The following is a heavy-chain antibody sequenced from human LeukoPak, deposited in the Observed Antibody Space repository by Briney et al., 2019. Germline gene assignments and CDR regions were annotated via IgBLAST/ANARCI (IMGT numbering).Heavy chain of an antibody. J-gene: IGHJ4*02. CDR1: GGSINYDY. D-gene: IGHD2-21*02. CDR2: IHYSGAT. Sequence: PSETLSLTCTVSGGSINYDYWSWIRQSPGKRLEWIGYIHYSGATNYSPSLNSRVTISVDTSKNQFSLKLSSVTAADTALYYCATLRGASTAVFDSWGQGALVTVSS. CDR3: ATLRGASTAVFDS. V-gene: IGHV4-59*08.